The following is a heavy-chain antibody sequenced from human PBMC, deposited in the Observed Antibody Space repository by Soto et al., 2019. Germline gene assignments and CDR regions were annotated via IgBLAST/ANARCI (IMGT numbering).Heavy chain of an antibody. CDR2: ISYDGTNK. CDR3: ARAGGSPGWFDP. Sequence: QVQLVESGGGVVQPGRSLRLSCAASGFTFSSYAMHWVRQAPGKGLQWVAVISYDGTNKFYADSVKGRFTISRDNSKNTLFLQMNSLRAEDTALYYCARAGGSPGWFDPWGQGTLVTVSS. CDR1: GFTFSSYA. J-gene: IGHJ5*02. V-gene: IGHV3-30-3*01. D-gene: IGHD1-26*01.